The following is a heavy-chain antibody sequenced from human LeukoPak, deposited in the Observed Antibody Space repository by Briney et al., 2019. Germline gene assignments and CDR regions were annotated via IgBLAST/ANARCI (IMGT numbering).Heavy chain of an antibody. CDR3: ARDQEAFDY. V-gene: IGHV1-46*01. CDR1: GYSFTSNY. J-gene: IGHJ4*02. Sequence: GASVKVSFKSSGYSFTSNYIHWVRQAPAQGLEWMGMIYPRDGSTSYAQKFHGRVTVTSDTSTSTVHMELSGLSSEDTAVYYCARDQEAFDYWGQGTLLTVSS. CDR2: IYPRDGST.